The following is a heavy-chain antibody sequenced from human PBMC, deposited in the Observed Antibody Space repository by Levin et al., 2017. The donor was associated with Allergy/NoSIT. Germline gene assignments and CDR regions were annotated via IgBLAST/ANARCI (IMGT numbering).Heavy chain of an antibody. Sequence: GESLKISCAASGFTFSSYGMHWVRQAPGKGLEWVAVISYDGSNKYYADSVKGRFTISRDNSKNTLYLQMNSLRAEDTAVYYCAKGAFSGGSTGYFDLWGRGTLVTVSS. D-gene: IGHD2-15*01. CDR2: ISYDGSNK. J-gene: IGHJ2*01. CDR3: AKGAFSGGSTGYFDL. V-gene: IGHV3-30*18. CDR1: GFTFSSYG.